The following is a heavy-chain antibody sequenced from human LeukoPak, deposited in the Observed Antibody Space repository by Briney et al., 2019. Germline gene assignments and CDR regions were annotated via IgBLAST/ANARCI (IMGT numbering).Heavy chain of an antibody. D-gene: IGHD3-22*01. CDR2: INPNTGGT. J-gene: IGHJ4*02. CDR3: AETSDSSGYSLNY. Sequence: ASVKVSFKASGYTFAACYIHWVRQAPGQGLEWMGWINPNTGGTKYAERFQDRATMTRDTSISTAYMDLSSLRSDDTAVYYCAETSDSSGYSLNYWGQGTLVTVSS. V-gene: IGHV1-2*02. CDR1: GYTFAACY.